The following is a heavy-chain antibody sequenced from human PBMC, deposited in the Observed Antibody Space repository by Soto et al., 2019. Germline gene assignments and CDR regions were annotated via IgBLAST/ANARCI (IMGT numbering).Heavy chain of an antibody. CDR1: GYTFTSYG. CDR2: ISAYDGYT. J-gene: IGHJ6*02. D-gene: IGHD3-22*01. V-gene: IGHV1-18*01. CDR3: ARVGFYDSSGARNYYYYGMNV. Sequence: ASVTVSCKASGYTFTSYGINWVRQAPGQGLERLGWISAYDGYTNYAQILQGRVSMTTDTSTKTAYMELRSLRSDDTAMYYCARVGFYDSSGARNYYYYGMNVWGQGTTVTVSS.